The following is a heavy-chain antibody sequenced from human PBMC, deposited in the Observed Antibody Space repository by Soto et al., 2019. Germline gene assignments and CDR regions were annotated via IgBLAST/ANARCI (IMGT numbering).Heavy chain of an antibody. Sequence: GGSLRLSCAASGFTFSSYWMHWVRQAPGKGLVWVSRINSDGSSTSYADSVKGRFTISRDNAKNTLYLQMNSLRAEDTAVYYCARAIGYCSSTSCPGHYYYYYMDVWGKGTTVTVSS. CDR2: INSDGSST. V-gene: IGHV3-74*01. D-gene: IGHD2-2*01. CDR3: ARAIGYCSSTSCPGHYYYYYMDV. J-gene: IGHJ6*03. CDR1: GFTFSSYW.